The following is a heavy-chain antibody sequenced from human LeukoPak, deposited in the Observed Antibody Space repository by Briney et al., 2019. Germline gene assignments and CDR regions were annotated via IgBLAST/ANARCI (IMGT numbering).Heavy chain of an antibody. D-gene: IGHD6-19*01. J-gene: IGHJ4*02. CDR3: AKDNSETVAGTPWDY. V-gene: IGHV3-30*02. CDR1: GFTFSSYG. CDR2: IRYDGSNK. Sequence: GGSLRLSCAASGFTFSSYGMHWVRQAPGKGLEWVALIRYDGSNKYYADSVKGRFTISRDNSKNTLYLQMNSLRAEDTAVYYCAKDNSETVAGTPWDYWGQGTLVTVSS.